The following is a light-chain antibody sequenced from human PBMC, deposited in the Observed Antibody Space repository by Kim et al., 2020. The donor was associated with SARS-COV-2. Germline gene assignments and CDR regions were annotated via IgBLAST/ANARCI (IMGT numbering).Light chain of an antibody. V-gene: IGKV4-1*01. CDR3: QQYFTTPPT. J-gene: IGKJ4*01. CDR2: WAS. Sequence: APINCKSSQSVLYRANNKNPLAWYQQKPGQPPKLLVYWASTRESGVPDRFSGSGSGTDFTLTISSLQAEDVAVYYCQQYFTTPPTFGGGTKVDIK. CDR1: QSVLYRANNKNP.